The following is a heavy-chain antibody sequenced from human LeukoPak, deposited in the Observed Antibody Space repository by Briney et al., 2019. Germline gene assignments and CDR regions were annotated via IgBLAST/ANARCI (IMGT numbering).Heavy chain of an antibody. V-gene: IGHV3-23*01. CDR3: ARGMGSSWSPFDY. Sequence: GGSLRLSCAASGFTFSSYAVSWVRQAPGKGLEWVSGISDSGGSTYYADSVKGRFTISRDNAKNSLYLQMNSLRAEDTAVYYCARGMGSSWSPFDYWGQGTLVTVSS. D-gene: IGHD6-13*01. CDR2: ISDSGGST. CDR1: GFTFSSYA. J-gene: IGHJ4*02.